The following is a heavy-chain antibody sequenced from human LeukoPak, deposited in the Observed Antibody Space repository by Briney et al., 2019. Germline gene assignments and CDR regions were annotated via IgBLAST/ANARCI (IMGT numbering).Heavy chain of an antibody. J-gene: IGHJ3*01. CDR2: ISSSGSTI. CDR1: GFTFSSYS. Sequence: GGSLTLSCAASGFTFSSYSMNWVRHAPGKGLEWVSYISSSGSTIYYADSVKGRFTISRDNAKNSLYLQMNSLRAEDTAVYYCARGAAAGPPPLWGQGTMVTVSS. V-gene: IGHV3-48*04. CDR3: ARGAAAGPPPL. D-gene: IGHD6-13*01.